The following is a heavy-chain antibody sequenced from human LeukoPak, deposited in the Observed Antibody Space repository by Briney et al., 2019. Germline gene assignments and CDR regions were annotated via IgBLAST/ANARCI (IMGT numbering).Heavy chain of an antibody. J-gene: IGHJ4*02. CDR1: GYTFTSYY. V-gene: IGHV1-46*01. CDR2: INPSGGST. Sequence: ASVKVSCKASGYTFTSYYMHWVRQAPGQGLEWMGIINPSGGSTSYAQKFQGRVTMTTDTSTSTAYMELRSLRSDDTAVYYCARSSLYFTMTLYWGQGTLVTVSS. D-gene: IGHD3-22*01. CDR3: ARSSLYFTMTLY.